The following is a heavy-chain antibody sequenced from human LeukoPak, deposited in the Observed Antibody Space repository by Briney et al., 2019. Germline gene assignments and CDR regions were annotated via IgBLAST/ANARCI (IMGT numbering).Heavy chain of an antibody. CDR1: GFTISNYY. CDR2: IYTGGNT. D-gene: IGHD1-26*01. V-gene: IGHV3-66*01. Sequence: GGSLRLSCAASGFTISNYYMSWVRQAPGKGLEWVSVIYTGGNTYYTDAVKGRFTISRDNAKNTLHLQLNSLGAEDTAVYYCARVFYGGSSDYWSQGTLVTVSS. J-gene: IGHJ4*02. CDR3: ARVFYGGSSDY.